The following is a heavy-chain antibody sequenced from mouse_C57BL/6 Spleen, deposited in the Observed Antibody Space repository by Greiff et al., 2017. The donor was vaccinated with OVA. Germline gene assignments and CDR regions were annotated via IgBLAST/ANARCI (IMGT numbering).Heavy chain of an antibody. CDR3: ARRDWDREDYFDY. J-gene: IGHJ2*01. D-gene: IGHD4-1*01. CDR1: GYTFTSYW. Sequence: QVQLQQSGAELVMPGASVKLSCKASGYTFTSYWMHWVKQRPGQGLEWIGEIDPSDSYTNYNQKFKGKSTLTVDKSSSTAYMQLSSLTSEDSAVYYCARRDWDREDYFDYWGQGTTLTVSS. CDR2: IDPSDSYT. V-gene: IGHV1-69*01.